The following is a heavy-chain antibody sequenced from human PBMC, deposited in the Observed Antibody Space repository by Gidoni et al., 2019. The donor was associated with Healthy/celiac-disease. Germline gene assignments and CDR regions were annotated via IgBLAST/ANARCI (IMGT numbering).Heavy chain of an antibody. D-gene: IGHD4-17*01. CDR3: ARSDYGDLDY. CDR2: ISYDGSNK. Sequence: QVQLVESGGGVVQPGRSLRLSCAASGFTFSSYGMHWVRQAPGKGLEWVAVISYDGSNKYYADSVKGRFTISRDNSKNTLYLQMNSLRAEDTAVYYCARSDYGDLDYWGQGTLVTVSS. V-gene: IGHV3-30*03. J-gene: IGHJ4*02. CDR1: GFTFSSYG.